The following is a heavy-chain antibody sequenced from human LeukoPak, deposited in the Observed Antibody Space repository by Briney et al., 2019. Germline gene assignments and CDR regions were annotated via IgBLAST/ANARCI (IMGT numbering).Heavy chain of an antibody. CDR3: ARGSSAPRWFPFDY. CDR1: GDSISHYY. J-gene: IGHJ4*02. Sequence: SETLSLTCTVSGDSISHYYWGWIRQPPGKGLEWIGYIFYSGSTNYNPSLKSRVIISVDTSRNQFSLKLNSLTAADTAVYYCARGSSAPRWFPFDYWGQGTLVTVSS. CDR2: IFYSGST. V-gene: IGHV4-59*01. D-gene: IGHD4-23*01.